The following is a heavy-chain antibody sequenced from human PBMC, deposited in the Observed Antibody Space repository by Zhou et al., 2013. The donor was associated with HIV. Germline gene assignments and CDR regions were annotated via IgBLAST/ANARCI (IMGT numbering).Heavy chain of an antibody. D-gene: IGHD3-10*01. CDR3: ARAGNIYGSGSYSEDY. V-gene: IGHV1-69*12. CDR1: GGTFSTHA. CDR2: IIPIFGTA. Sequence: QVQLVQSGAEVKKPGSSVKVSCKASGGTFSTHAISWVRQAPGQGLEWMGGIIPIFGTANYAQKFQGRVTITADESTSTAYMELSSLRSEDTAVYYCARAGNIYGSGSYSEDYWGQGTLVTVSS. J-gene: IGHJ4*02.